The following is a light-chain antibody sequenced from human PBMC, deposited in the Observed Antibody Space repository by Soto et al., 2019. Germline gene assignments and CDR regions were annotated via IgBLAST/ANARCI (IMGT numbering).Light chain of an antibody. CDR3: MQGTHWLWT. Sequence: DVVMTQSPLSLPVTLGQPASISCRSSQSLVYSDGNTYLNWFQQRPGQSPRRLIYKVSNWDSGVTDRFSGSGSGTDFTLKISRVEAEDVGVYYCMQGTHWLWTFGQGTKVEIK. CDR2: KVS. CDR1: QSLVYSDGNTY. J-gene: IGKJ1*01. V-gene: IGKV2D-30*01.